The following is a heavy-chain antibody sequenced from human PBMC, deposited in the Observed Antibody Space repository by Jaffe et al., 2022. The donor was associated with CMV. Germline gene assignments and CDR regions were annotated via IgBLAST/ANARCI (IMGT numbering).Heavy chain of an antibody. CDR1: GFIFSDIW. CDR2: ISPAGTKK. Sequence: DVQLVESGGALVQPGGSLRLSCVASGFIFSDIWMGWVRQTPGKGLEWVAHISPAGTKKYYVDSVEGRFTISRDNAKNSVSLQMNSLRVEDTAVYYCARLIVPDGTHNWFDPWGRGTLVTVSS. V-gene: IGHV3-7*03. J-gene: IGHJ5*02. CDR3: ARLIVPDGTHNWFDP. D-gene: IGHD6-13*01.